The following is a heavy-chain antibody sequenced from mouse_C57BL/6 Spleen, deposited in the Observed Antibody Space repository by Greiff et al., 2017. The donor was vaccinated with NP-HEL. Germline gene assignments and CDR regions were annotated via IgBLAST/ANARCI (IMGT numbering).Heavy chain of an antibody. CDR3: ASSIMAN. V-gene: IGHV3-2*02. CDR1: GYSITSDYA. J-gene: IGHJ2*01. CDR2: ISYSGST. Sequence: EVKLQESGPGLVKPSQSLSLTCTVTGYSITSDYAWYWIRQFPGNKLEWMGYISYSGSTSYNPSLKSRISITRDTSKNQFFLQFNSGTTEDTATYYGASSIMANWDQGTTLTVSS.